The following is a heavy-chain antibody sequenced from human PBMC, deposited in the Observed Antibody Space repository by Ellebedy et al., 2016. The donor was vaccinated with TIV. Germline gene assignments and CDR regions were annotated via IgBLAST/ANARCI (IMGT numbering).Heavy chain of an antibody. CDR1: GFTFSNYL. J-gene: IGHJ4*02. Sequence: GESLKISCVASGFTFSNYLMSWVRQAPGKGLEWVANIKQDASERYYVDSVKGRFSISRDNAKNSIYLQMNSLRDEDTAVYYCARDQWLGRAYYFDSWGQGILLIVSS. V-gene: IGHV3-7*01. CDR3: ARDQWLGRAYYFDS. CDR2: IKQDASER. D-gene: IGHD6-19*01.